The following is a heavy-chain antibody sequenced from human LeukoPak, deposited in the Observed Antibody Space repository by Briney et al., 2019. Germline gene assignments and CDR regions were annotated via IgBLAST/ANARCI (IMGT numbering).Heavy chain of an antibody. CDR1: EYTLTGYY. Sequence: ASVKVSCKASEYTLTGYYMHWVRQAPGQGLEWMGWINPKSGDPIYVQKFQGRVTLTGDTSIDTVYLELSSLKSDDTAVYYCARDPGHDTSNYGGLDFWGQGTLVTVSS. V-gene: IGHV1-2*02. J-gene: IGHJ4*02. CDR2: INPKSGDP. D-gene: IGHD4-11*01. CDR3: ARDPGHDTSNYGGLDF.